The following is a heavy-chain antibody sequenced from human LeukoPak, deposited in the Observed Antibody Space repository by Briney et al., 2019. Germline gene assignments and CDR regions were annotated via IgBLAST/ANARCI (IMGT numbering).Heavy chain of an antibody. D-gene: IGHD1-26*01. CDR1: GGSFSGYY. V-gene: IGHV4-34*01. Sequence: SETLSLTCAVYGGSFSGYYWSWIRQPPGKGLEWIGEINHSGSTNYNPSLKSRVTISVDTSKNQSSLKLSSVTAADTAVYYCARGGGGSCDYWGQGTLVTVSS. CDR3: ARGGGGSCDY. J-gene: IGHJ4*02. CDR2: INHSGST.